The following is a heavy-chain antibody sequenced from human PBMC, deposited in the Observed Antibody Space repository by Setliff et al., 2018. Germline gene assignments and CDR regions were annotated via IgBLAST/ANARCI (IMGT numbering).Heavy chain of an antibody. D-gene: IGHD6-13*01. CDR2: INPSGGRL. V-gene: IGHV1-46*01. Sequence: ASVKVSCKASGYTFTNYYIHWVRQTPGQGLEWMGIINPSGGRLSYAEKFQDRVTMTRDTSTNTVYMDLSSLRSEDTAMYYCARIGPSNWGIRGYNWLDPWGQGTLVTVSS. J-gene: IGHJ5*02. CDR3: ARIGPSNWGIRGYNWLDP. CDR1: GYTFTNYY.